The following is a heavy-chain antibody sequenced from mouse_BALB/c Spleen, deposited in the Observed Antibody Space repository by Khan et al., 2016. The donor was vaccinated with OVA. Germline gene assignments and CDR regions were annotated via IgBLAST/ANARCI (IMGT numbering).Heavy chain of an antibody. D-gene: IGHD2-10*01. CDR1: GVSLTNYG. V-gene: IGHV2-6-1*01. CDR2: IWSDGST. Sequence: QVQLKESGPGLVAPSPSLSLTCTISGVSLTNYGVHWLRQPPGKGLEWLVVIWSDGSTTYNSALKSRLSINKDNSKSQVFLKMNSIQTDDSAMYSSDKQPYYHCYVMDYWGQGTSVTVSS. J-gene: IGHJ4*01. CDR3: DKQPYYHCYVMDY.